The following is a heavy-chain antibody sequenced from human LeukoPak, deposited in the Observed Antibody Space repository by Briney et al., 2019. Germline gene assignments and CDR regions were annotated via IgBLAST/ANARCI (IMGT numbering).Heavy chain of an antibody. CDR3: ARGNPGIAAL. J-gene: IGHJ4*02. D-gene: IGHD6-13*01. V-gene: IGHV4-59*01. CDR1: GGSISGYY. Sequence: SETLSLTCSVSGGSISGYYWSWIRQPPGKGLEWIGYIYYTGNTNYNPSLKSRVTFSLDTSKDQLSLNLRSVTAADTAVYYCARGNPGIAALWGQGTLVTVSS. CDR2: IYYTGNT.